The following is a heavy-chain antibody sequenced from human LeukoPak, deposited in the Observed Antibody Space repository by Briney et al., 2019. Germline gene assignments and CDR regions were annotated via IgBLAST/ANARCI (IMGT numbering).Heavy chain of an antibody. Sequence: SETLSLTCTVSGGSISSGSYYWGWIRQPPGKGLEWIGSIYYSGSTYYNPSLKSRVTISVDTSKNQFSLKLSSVTAADTAVYYCASRIAVSKFDYWGQGTLVTVSS. CDR1: GGSISSGSYY. CDR3: ASRIAVSKFDY. CDR2: IYYSGST. J-gene: IGHJ4*02. V-gene: IGHV4-39*07. D-gene: IGHD6-19*01.